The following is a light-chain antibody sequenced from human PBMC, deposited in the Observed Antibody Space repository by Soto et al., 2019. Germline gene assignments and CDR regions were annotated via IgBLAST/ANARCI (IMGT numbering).Light chain of an antibody. Sequence: QSVLTQPRSVSGSPGQSVTISCTGTSSDVGGYNYVSWYQQHPGKAPKLMIYDVSKRPSGVPDRFSGSKSGNTASLTISGLQAEDEADYYCQSYDSSLTGVVFGGGTKVTVL. V-gene: IGLV2-11*01. J-gene: IGLJ2*01. CDR3: QSYDSSLTGVV. CDR1: SSDVGGYNY. CDR2: DVS.